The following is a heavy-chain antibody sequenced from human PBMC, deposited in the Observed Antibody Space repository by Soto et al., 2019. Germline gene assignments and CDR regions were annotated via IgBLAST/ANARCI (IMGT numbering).Heavy chain of an antibody. D-gene: IGHD3-22*01. CDR2: INHSGRV. Sequence: SDTVSITCAVYGGTFSGHSWTWIRQYPGKGLEWIGDINHSGRVNYSPSLKSRVTISLDTSKNQFSLTLSAVTAADTAMYYCSTRAYDTNGYYRFDPWGQGTLVTVSS. V-gene: IGHV4-34*08. CDR1: GGTFSGHS. J-gene: IGHJ5*01. CDR3: STRAYDTNGYYRFDP.